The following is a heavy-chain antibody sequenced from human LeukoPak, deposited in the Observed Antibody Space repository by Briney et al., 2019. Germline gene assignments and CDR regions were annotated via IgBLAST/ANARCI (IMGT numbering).Heavy chain of an antibody. J-gene: IGHJ3*02. Sequence: SETLSLTCAVYGGSFSGYYWSWIRQPPGKGLEWIGEINHSGSTNYNPSLKSRVTISVDTSKNQFSLKLTSVTAADTAVYYCARHSAHSSTNDAFDIWGQGTMVTVSS. CDR1: GGSFSGYY. CDR2: INHSGST. D-gene: IGHD6-13*01. CDR3: ARHSAHSSTNDAFDI. V-gene: IGHV4-34*01.